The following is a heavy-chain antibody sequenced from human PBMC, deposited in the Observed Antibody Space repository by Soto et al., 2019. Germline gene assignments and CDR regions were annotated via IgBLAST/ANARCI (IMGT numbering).Heavy chain of an antibody. V-gene: IGHV4-34*01. CDR2: INHSGST. Sequence: QVQLQQWGAGLLKPSETLSLTCAVYGGSFSGYYWSWIRQPPGKGLEWIGEINHSGSTNYNPSLKSRVTISVDTSQHQFSLKLSSVTAADTAVYYCARGYPRDSSGYYYWYFDLWGRGTLVTVSS. CDR1: GGSFSGYY. D-gene: IGHD3-22*01. J-gene: IGHJ2*01. CDR3: ARGYPRDSSGYYYWYFDL.